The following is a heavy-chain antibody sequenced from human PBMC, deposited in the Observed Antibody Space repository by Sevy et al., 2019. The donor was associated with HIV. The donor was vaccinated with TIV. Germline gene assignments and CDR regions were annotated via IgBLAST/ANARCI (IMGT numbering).Heavy chain of an antibody. CDR2: IYYSGST. D-gene: IGHD3-10*01. V-gene: IGHV4-59*01. CDR1: GGSISSYY. J-gene: IGHJ4*02. Sequence: SETLSLTCTVSGGSISSYYWSWIRQPPGKGLEWIGYIYYSGSTNYNPSLKSRVTISVDTSKNQFSLKLSSVTAADTAVYYCAIKEPDSGSYRYWGQGTLVTVSS. CDR3: AIKEPDSGSYRY.